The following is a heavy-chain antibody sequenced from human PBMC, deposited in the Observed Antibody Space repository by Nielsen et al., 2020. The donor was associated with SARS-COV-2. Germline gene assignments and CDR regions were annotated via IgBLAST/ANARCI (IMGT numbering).Heavy chain of an antibody. CDR3: AKTTYSSGWYYSS. CDR2: ISGSGGST. J-gene: IGHJ5*02. Sequence: GGSLRLSCAASGFTFSSYAMSWVRQAPGKGLEWVSAISGSGGSTYYADSVKGWFTISRDNSKNTLYLQMNSLRAEDTAVYYCAKTTYSSGWYYSSWGQGTLVTVSS. V-gene: IGHV3-23*01. CDR1: GFTFSSYA. D-gene: IGHD6-19*01.